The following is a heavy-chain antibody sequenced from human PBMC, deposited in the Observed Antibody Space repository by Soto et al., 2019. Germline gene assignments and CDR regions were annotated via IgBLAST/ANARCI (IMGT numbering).Heavy chain of an antibody. V-gene: IGHV1-24*01. CDR3: ATGAVLRFLEWLPTHFDY. CDR1: GYTLTELS. CDR2: FDPEDGET. Sequence: ASVKVSCKVSGYTLTELSMHWVRQAPGKGLEWMGGFDPEDGETIYARKFQGRVTMTEDTSTDTAYMELSSLRSEDTAVYYCATGAVLRFLEWLPTHFDYWGQGTLVTVSS. J-gene: IGHJ4*02. D-gene: IGHD3-3*01.